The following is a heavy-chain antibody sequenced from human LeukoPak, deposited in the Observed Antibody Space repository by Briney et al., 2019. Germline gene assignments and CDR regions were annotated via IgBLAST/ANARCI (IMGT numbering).Heavy chain of an antibody. J-gene: IGHJ4*02. CDR2: IYYSGST. CDR3: ARQRAYYYDSSGYWGGANFDY. D-gene: IGHD3-22*01. CDR1: GVSISSYY. V-gene: IGHV4-59*08. Sequence: SETLSLTCTVSGVSISSYYWSWIRQPPGKGLEWIGYIYYSGSTNYNPSLKSRVTISVDTSKNQFSLKLSSVTAADTAVYYCARQRAYYYDSSGYWGGANFDYWGQGTLVTVSS.